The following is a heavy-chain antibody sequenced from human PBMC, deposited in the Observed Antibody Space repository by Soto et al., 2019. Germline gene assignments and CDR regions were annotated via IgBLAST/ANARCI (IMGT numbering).Heavy chain of an antibody. V-gene: IGHV2-5*01. J-gene: IGHJ4*02. CDR2: IYWYDDK. CDR3: ARRTKRDSFDS. Sequence: QITLKESGHTLVKPTQPLTLTCTVPGLSLSTTGVSMGWIRQPPGKALEWLAVIYWYDDKRYSPSLRTKLTITKDTSKNQVVLRMSNMDPMDTVTDSCARRTKRDSFDSWGQGTLVPVSS. CDR1: GLSLSTTGVS.